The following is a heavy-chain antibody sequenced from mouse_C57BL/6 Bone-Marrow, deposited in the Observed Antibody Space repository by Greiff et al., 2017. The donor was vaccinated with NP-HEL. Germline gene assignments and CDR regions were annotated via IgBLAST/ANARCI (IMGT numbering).Heavy chain of an antibody. CDR1: GYSIASGYT. V-gene: IGHV3-1*02. Sequence: EVNLPASPPDLVEPSQSLSLTCTVTGYSIASGYTWHWFRQFPGNKLEWMGYIHYSGSSHYNPSLRSRFSVTRDTSKNQFFLQLNSVTIEDTATFYCARGGSTRALDYWGQGTSVTVSS. J-gene: IGHJ4*01. CDR2: IHYSGSS. CDR3: ARGGSTRALDY. D-gene: IGHD1-1*01.